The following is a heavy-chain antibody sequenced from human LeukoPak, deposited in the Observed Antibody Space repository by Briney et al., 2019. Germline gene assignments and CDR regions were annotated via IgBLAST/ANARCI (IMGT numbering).Heavy chain of an antibody. J-gene: IGHJ6*02. V-gene: IGHV3-74*01. CDR3: ARPVVPAAISYYYYGMDV. Sequence: GGSLRLSCAASGFTFSSYAMSWVRQAPGKGLEWVSRINSDGSSTSYADSVKGRFTISRDNAKNTLYLQMNSLRAEDTAVYYCARPVVPAAISYYYYGMDVWGQGTTVTVSS. CDR1: GFTFSSYA. D-gene: IGHD2-2*01. CDR2: INSDGSST.